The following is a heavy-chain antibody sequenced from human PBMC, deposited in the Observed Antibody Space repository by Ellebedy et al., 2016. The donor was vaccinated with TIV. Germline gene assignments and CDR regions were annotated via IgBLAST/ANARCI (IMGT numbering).Heavy chain of an antibody. J-gene: IGHJ4*02. V-gene: IGHV3-48*02. CDR1: GFTFSSYS. D-gene: IGHD1-26*01. Sequence: PGGSLRLSCAASGFTFSSYSMNWVRQAPGKGLEWVSYISSSSSTIYYADSVKGRFTISRDNAKNSLYLQMNSLTDEDTAVYYCARAPTTGGGGSIDYWGQGTLVTVSS. CDR3: ARAPTTGGGGSIDY. CDR2: ISSSSSTI.